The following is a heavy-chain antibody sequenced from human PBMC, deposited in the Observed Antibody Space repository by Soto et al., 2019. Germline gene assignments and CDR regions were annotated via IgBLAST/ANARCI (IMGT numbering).Heavy chain of an antibody. J-gene: IGHJ6*03. Sequence: SETLSLTCTVSGGSISSYYWSWIRQPPGKKLEWIGYIYYSGSTNYNPSLKSRVTISVDTSKNQFSLKLSSVTAADTAVYYCARSYCSSTSCYAGGVMDVWGKGTTVTVSS. V-gene: IGHV4-59*01. CDR1: GGSISSYY. CDR2: IYYSGST. CDR3: ARSYCSSTSCYAGGVMDV. D-gene: IGHD2-2*01.